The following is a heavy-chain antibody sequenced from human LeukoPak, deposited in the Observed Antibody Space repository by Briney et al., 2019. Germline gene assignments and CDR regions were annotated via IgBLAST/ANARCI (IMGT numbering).Heavy chain of an antibody. J-gene: IGHJ3*02. D-gene: IGHD3-10*01. Sequence: PGGSLRLSCADSGFTVSSNYMRWVRQAPGKGLEWVSFTETSGRYVYYGDSVKGRFTISRDNAKNLLFLQMNGLRAEDTALYYCARGRSITLLRGVAMSDGFDIWGQGAMVAVSS. CDR1: GFTVSSNY. CDR3: ARGRSITLLRGVAMSDGFDI. V-gene: IGHV3-21*06. CDR2: TETSGRYV.